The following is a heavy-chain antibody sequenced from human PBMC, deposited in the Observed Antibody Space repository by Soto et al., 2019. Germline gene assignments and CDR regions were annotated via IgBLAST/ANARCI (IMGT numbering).Heavy chain of an antibody. Sequence: PGGSLRLSCAASGFTFSSYWMSWVRQAPGKGLEWVSVIYTDGSTYYADSVKGRFTISRDNSKNTLWLQMNSLRAEDTAVYYCARDATYYDILTGYYSDSWGQGALVTVSS. CDR3: ARDATYYDILTGYYSDS. CDR1: GFTFSSYW. V-gene: IGHV3-66*01. J-gene: IGHJ4*02. CDR2: IYTDGST. D-gene: IGHD3-9*01.